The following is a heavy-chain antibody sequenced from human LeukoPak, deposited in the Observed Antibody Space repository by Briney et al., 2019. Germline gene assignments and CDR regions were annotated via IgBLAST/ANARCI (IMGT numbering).Heavy chain of an antibody. D-gene: IGHD4-23*01. CDR1: GFTLSSYT. CDR3: ARDGDTVLTRGYYYYMDV. V-gene: IGHV3-21*01. Sequence: PGGSLRLSCAASGFTLSSYTMNWVRQAPGKGLEWVSSISTSSSYIYYADSVKGRLTISRDNAKKSLYLQMNSLRAEDTAVYYCARDGDTVLTRGYYYYMDVWGKGTTVTVSS. J-gene: IGHJ6*03. CDR2: ISTSSSYI.